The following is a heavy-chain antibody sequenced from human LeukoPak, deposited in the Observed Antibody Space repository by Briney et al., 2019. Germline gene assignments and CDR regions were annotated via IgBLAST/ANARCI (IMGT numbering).Heavy chain of an antibody. CDR3: ARGGSIVGATVIFDY. V-gene: IGHV1-46*01. Sequence: ASVKVSCKASGYTFTSYYMHWVRQAPGQGLEWMGIINPSGGSTSYAQKFQGTVTMTRDTSTSTVYMELSSLRSEDTAVYYCARGGSIVGATVIFDYWGQGTLVTVSS. CDR1: GYTFTSYY. CDR2: INPSGGST. J-gene: IGHJ4*02. D-gene: IGHD1-26*01.